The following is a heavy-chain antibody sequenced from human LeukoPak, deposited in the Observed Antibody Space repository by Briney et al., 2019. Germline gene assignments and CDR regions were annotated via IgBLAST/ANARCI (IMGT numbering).Heavy chain of an antibody. Sequence: ASVKVSCKASGYTFTSYGISWVRQAPGQGLEWMGWISAYNGNTNYAQKLQGRVTMTTDTSTSTAYMELRSLRSDGTAVYYCARRVPPQRRNPYYFNYWGQGPLVPVPS. D-gene: IGHD1-14*01. CDR3: ARRVPPQRRNPYYFNY. CDR2: ISAYNGNT. CDR1: GYTFTSYG. J-gene: IGHJ4*02. V-gene: IGHV1-18*01.